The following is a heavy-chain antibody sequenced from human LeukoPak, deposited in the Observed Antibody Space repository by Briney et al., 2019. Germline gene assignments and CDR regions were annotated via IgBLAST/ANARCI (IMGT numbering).Heavy chain of an antibody. J-gene: IGHJ4*02. CDR2: ISGYNGNT. Sequence: ASVKVSCKAPGYTFTNYGISWVRQAPGQGLEWMGWISGYNGNTKYAQKLQGRVTMTTDTSMSTAYMDLRSLRSDDTAVYYCARASDDILTGYPGELDYWGQGTLVTVSS. CDR3: ARASDDILTGYPGELDY. V-gene: IGHV1-18*04. CDR1: GYTFTNYG. D-gene: IGHD3-9*01.